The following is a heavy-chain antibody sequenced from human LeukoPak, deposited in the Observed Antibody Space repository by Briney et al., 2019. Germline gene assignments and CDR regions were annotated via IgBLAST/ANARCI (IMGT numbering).Heavy chain of an antibody. CDR2: INHSGST. Sequence: PGGSLRLSCAASGFTFSSYSMSWIRQPPGKGLEWIGEINHSGSTNYNPSLKSRVTISVDTSKNQFSLKLSSVTAADTAVYYCARGPRLDPWIQLKKYNWFDPWGQGTLVTVSS. J-gene: IGHJ5*02. CDR1: GFTFSSYS. CDR3: ARGPRLDPWIQLKKYNWFDP. V-gene: IGHV4-34*01. D-gene: IGHD5-18*01.